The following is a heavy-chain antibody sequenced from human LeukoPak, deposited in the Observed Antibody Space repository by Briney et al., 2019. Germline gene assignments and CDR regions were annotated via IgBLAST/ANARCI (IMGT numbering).Heavy chain of an antibody. Sequence: SETLSLTCTVSGGSISSSSYCWGWIRQPPGKGLEWIGSIYYSGSTYYNPSLKSRVTISVDTSKNQFSLKLSSVTAADTAVCYCARAGLGTNYGTYYFDYWGQGTLVTVSS. CDR3: ARAGLGTNYGTYYFDY. CDR2: IYYSGST. V-gene: IGHV4-39*01. CDR1: GGSISSSSYC. D-gene: IGHD3-10*01. J-gene: IGHJ4*02.